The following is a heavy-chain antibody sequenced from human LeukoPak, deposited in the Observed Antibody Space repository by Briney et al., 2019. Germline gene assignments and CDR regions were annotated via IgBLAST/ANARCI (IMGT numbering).Heavy chain of an antibody. Sequence: PGGSLRLSCAASGFTFDDYGMSWVRQAPGKGLEWVSGINWNGGSTGYADSAKGRFTISRDNAKNSLYLQMNSLRAEDTALYHCARNYDILAGPPFDPWGQGTLVTVSS. CDR3: ARNYDILAGPPFDP. CDR1: GFTFDDYG. D-gene: IGHD3-9*01. V-gene: IGHV3-20*01. CDR2: INWNGGST. J-gene: IGHJ5*02.